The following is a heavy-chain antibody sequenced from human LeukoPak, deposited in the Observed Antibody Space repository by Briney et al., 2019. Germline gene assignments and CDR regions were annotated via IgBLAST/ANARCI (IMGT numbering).Heavy chain of an antibody. J-gene: IGHJ5*02. V-gene: IGHV4-59*08. CDR1: GGSISSYF. CDR2: IYYSGSN. D-gene: IGHD5-18*01. CDR3: ARHGYSNTPWFDP. Sequence: SVTLSLTCTVPGGSISSYFWSWIRQPPGKGLEWIGYIYYSGSNNYNPSLKSRVTISVDTSKNQFTLKLSSVTAADTAVYYCARHGYSNTPWFDPWGQGTLVTVIS.